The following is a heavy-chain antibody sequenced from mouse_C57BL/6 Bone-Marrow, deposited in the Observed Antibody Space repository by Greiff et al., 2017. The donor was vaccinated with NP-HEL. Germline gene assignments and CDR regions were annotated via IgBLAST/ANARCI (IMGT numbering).Heavy chain of an antibody. CDR1: GFNIKDDY. J-gene: IGHJ2*01. D-gene: IGHD2-5*01. CDR2: LAPENGDT. V-gene: IGHV14-4*01. Sequence: EVQLVESGAALVRPGASVKLSCTASGFNIKDDYMHWVKQRPEQGLEWIGWLAPENGDTEYASKFQGKATITADTSSNTAYLQLSSLTSEDTAVYYCTTGSNLDYWGQGTTLTVSS. CDR3: TTGSNLDY.